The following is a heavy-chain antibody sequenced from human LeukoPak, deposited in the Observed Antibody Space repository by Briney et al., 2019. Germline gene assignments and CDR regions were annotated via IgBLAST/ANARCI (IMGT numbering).Heavy chain of an antibody. V-gene: IGHV3-7*02. CDR3: ARTKTLTIRPFDI. CDR2: IKQDGSEQ. Sequence: GGSLRLSCAASGCTFSSYWMSWVRQAPGKGLEWVANIKQDGSEQFYGECVKGRFTVSRDNAKTSLYLQMNRLRAKDTAVYVCARTKTLTIRPFDIWGQGTMVTVPS. J-gene: IGHJ3*02. CDR1: GCTFSSYW. D-gene: IGHD3-10*01.